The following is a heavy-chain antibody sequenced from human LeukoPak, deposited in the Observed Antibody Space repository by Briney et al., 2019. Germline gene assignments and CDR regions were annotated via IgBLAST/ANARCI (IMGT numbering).Heavy chain of an antibody. CDR1: GGSISSSSYY. J-gene: IGHJ5*02. CDR2: IYYSGST. D-gene: IGHD3-22*01. V-gene: IGHV4-39*01. Sequence: PSETLSLTCTVSGGSISSSSYYWGWIRQPPGKGLEWIVSIYYSGSTYYNPSLKSRVTISVDTSKNQFSLKLSSVTAADTAVYYCARHKWWPNTYYYDSSGQNWFDPWGQGTLVTVSS. CDR3: ARHKWWPNTYYYDSSGQNWFDP.